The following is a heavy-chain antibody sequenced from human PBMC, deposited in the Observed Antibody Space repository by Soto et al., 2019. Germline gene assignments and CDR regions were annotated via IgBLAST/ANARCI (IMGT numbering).Heavy chain of an antibody. J-gene: IGHJ6*02. Sequence: SETLSLTCTVSGGSISSYYWSWIRQPPGKGLEWIGYIYYSGSTNYNPSLKSRVTISVDTSKKQFSLKLSSVTAADTAVYYCARSPWNDDGIYYYYGMDVWGQGTTVTVSS. CDR3: ARSPWNDDGIYYYYGMDV. D-gene: IGHD1-1*01. CDR2: IYYSGST. CDR1: GGSISSYY. V-gene: IGHV4-59*08.